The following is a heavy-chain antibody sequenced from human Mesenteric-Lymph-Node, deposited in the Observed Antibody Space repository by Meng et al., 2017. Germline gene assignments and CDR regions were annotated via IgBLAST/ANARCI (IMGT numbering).Heavy chain of an antibody. V-gene: IGHV3-23*01. CDR1: GFPFNFYA. CDR2: ISASGGST. Sequence: GESLKISCAASGFPFNFYAMGWVRQAPGQGLELVSAISASGGSTYYADSVKGRFTVPRDNSKNTLYLQMKSLRAEDTAMYYCVFDFWGQGTLVTVSS. CDR3: VFDF. J-gene: IGHJ4*02.